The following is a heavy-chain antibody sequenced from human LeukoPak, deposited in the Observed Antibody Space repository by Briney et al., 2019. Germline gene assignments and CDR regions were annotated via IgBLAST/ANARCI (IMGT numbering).Heavy chain of an antibody. CDR1: GYSISSGYY. Sequence: SETLSLTCTVSGYSISSGYYWGWIRQPPGKGLEWIGSIYHSGSTYYTLSLNSRATISVDTSKNQFSLKLSSVTAADTAVYYCAGDFGSSSGSCKDWGQGTLVTVSS. CDR3: AGDFGSSSGSCKD. D-gene: IGHD1-26*01. V-gene: IGHV4-38-2*02. CDR2: IYHSGST. J-gene: IGHJ4*02.